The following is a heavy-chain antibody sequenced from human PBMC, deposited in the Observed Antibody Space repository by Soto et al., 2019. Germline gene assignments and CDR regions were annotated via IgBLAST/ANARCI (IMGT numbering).Heavy chain of an antibody. CDR3: ASHPLHLLWFGESQPNWFDP. D-gene: IGHD3-10*01. CDR2: IYYSGRT. CDR1: GGSISSSSYY. J-gene: IGHJ5*02. Sequence: PSETLSLTCTVSGGSISSSSYYWGWFRQPPGKGLEWIGSIYYSGRTYYNPSLKSRVTISVDTSKNQFSLKLSSVTAADTAVYYCASHPLHLLWFGESQPNWFDPWGQGTLVTVSS. V-gene: IGHV4-39*01.